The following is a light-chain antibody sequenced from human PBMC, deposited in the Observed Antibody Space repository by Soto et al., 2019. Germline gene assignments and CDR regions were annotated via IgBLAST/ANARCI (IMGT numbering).Light chain of an antibody. CDR3: SSYATSSGVV. Sequence: QSVLTQPASVSGSPGQSITISCTGTSSDVGGYNYVSWYQHHPGKAPKLMIYDVRIRPSGVSNRFAGSKSGNTASLTISGLQAEYEADYYCSSYATSSGVVFGGGTQLTVL. CDR1: SSDVGGYNY. J-gene: IGLJ2*01. CDR2: DVR. V-gene: IGLV2-14*03.